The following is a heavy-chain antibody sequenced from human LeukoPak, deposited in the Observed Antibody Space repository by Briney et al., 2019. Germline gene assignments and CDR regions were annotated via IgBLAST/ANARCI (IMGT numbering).Heavy chain of an antibody. D-gene: IGHD2-8*02. V-gene: IGHV1-2*02. CDR2: INHNSGDH. Sequence: ASVKVSCKASGYSFTDCHMHWVRQAPGQGLEWLGRINHNSGDHHYAQNLQGRVTLNRDTSISTVHLELSRLLSDDAAVYCARGRFLAISYWGDYWGQGSLVIVSS. J-gene: IGHJ4*02. CDR1: GYSFTDCH. CDR3: ARGRFLAISYWGDY.